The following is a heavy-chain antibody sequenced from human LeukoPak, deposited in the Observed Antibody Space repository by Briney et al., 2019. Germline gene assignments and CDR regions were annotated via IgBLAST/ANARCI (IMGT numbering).Heavy chain of an antibody. CDR2: IYYSGST. CDR1: GGSISSYY. V-gene: IGHV4-59*01. J-gene: IGHJ6*02. D-gene: IGHD4-17*01. Sequence: SETLSLTCTVSGGSISSYYWSWIRQPPGKGLEGIGYIYYSGSTNYNPSLKSRVTISVDTSKNQFSLKLSSVTAADTAVYYCARDSYGHMDVWGQGTTVTVSS. CDR3: ARDSYGHMDV.